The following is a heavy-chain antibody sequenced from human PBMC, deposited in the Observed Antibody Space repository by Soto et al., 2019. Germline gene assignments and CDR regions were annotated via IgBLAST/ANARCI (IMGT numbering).Heavy chain of an antibody. CDR3: ARDWYSRGNFDY. V-gene: IGHV3-33*01. CDR1: GFTFSSYG. J-gene: IGHJ4*02. Sequence: QVQLVESGGGVVQPGRSLRLSCAASGFTFSSYGMHWVRQAPGKGLEWVAVIWYDGSNKYYADSVKGRFTISRDNSKNTLYLQMNSLRAEDTAVYYCARDWYSRGNFDYWGQGTLVTVSS. D-gene: IGHD6-13*01. CDR2: IWYDGSNK.